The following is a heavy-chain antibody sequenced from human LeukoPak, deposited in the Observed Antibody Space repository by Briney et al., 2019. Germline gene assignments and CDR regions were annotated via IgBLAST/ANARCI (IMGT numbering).Heavy chain of an antibody. CDR3: ARATTHLWFGEGGNALDI. D-gene: IGHD3-10*01. V-gene: IGHV1-46*01. Sequence: ASVKVSCKASGYTFTSYYIHWVRQAPGEGLEWMGIINPSGGSTSYAQKFQGRVTMTRDTSINTAYMELSRLRSDDTAVYYCARATTHLWFGEGGNALDIWGQGTMVTVSS. J-gene: IGHJ3*02. CDR1: GYTFTSYY. CDR2: INPSGGST.